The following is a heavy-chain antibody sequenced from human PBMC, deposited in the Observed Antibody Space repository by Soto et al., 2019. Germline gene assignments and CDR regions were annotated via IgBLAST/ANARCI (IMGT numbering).Heavy chain of an antibody. CDR1: GFTFSSYG. Sequence: GGSLRLSCAASGFTFSSYGMHWVRQAPGKGLEWVAVISYDGSNKYYADSVKGRFTISRDNSKNTLYLQMNSLRAEDTAVYYYAKDHTAAATNGSYYYHYGMDFWGQGTTVTVSS. D-gene: IGHD6-13*01. V-gene: IGHV3-30*18. CDR2: ISYDGSNK. J-gene: IGHJ6*01. CDR3: AKDHTAAATNGSYYYHYGMDF.